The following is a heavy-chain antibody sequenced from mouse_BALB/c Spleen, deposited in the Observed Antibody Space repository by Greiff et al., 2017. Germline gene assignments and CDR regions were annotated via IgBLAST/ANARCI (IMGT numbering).Heavy chain of an antibody. Sequence: VQLQQSGTVLARPGASVKMSCKASGYTFTSYWMHWVKQRPGQGLEWIGAIYPGNSDTSYNQKFKGKAKLTAVTSTSTAYMELSSLTNEDSAVYYCTRGNYYGSQAWFAYWGQGTLVTVSA. CDR1: GYTFTSYW. CDR3: TRGNYYGSQAWFAY. CDR2: IYPGNSDT. D-gene: IGHD1-1*01. V-gene: IGHV1-5*01. J-gene: IGHJ3*01.